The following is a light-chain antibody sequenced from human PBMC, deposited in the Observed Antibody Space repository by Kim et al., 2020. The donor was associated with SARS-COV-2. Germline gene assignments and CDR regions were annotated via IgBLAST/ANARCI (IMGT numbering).Light chain of an antibody. Sequence: GERATLSREASQTGSSNFLAWYQQTPGQAPRLLIYDASRGAAGIPDRFRGGGSGTDFTLTISGLEPEDSAVYFCQYYGSSPPRFSFGPGTKVDIK. CDR1: QTGSSNF. CDR3: QYYGSSPPRFS. V-gene: IGKV3-20*01. CDR2: DAS. J-gene: IGKJ3*01.